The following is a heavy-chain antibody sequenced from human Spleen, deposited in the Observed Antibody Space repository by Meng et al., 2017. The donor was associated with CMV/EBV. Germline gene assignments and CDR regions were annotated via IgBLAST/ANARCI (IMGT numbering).Heavy chain of an antibody. CDR3: AKDAWGSRYADWKPFDN. CDR2: MRHDGSYE. J-gene: IGHJ4*02. V-gene: IGHV3-30*02. Sequence: GESLKISCAASGFIFSSYAMHWVRQAPGMGLEWVAFMRHDGSYEYYADPVKGRFTISRDNSKKTLYLQMESLRPEDTAVYYCAKDAWGSRYADWKPFDNWGQGTLVTVSS. D-gene: IGHD3-9*01. CDR1: GFIFSSYA.